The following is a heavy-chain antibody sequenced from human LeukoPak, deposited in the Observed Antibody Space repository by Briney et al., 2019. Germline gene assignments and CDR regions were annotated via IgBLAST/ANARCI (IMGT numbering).Heavy chain of an antibody. J-gene: IGHJ5*02. CDR2: SNPSGGNT. Sequence: GASVKVSCKASGYTFTNFYMHWVRQAPGQGLEWMALSNPSGGNTRYEQKLQGRITMTRDTSTTTVYMEVSSLRSEDTAVYYCARGGHLRYGDTQNWFDPWGQGTLVTVSS. CDR1: GYTFTNFY. V-gene: IGHV1-46*04. CDR3: ARGGHLRYGDTQNWFDP. D-gene: IGHD4-17*01.